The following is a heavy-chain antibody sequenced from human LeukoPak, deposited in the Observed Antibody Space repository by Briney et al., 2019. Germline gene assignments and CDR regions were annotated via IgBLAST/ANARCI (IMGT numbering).Heavy chain of an antibody. J-gene: IGHJ6*03. D-gene: IGHD4-17*01. Sequence: SVKVSCYASGGTFSSYAISWVRQAPGQGLEWMGGIIPIFGTANYAQKFQGRVTITADKSTSTAYMELSSLRSEDTAVYYCARNHDYGDYARRYYYYMDVWGKGTTVTVSS. CDR2: IIPIFGTA. CDR3: ARNHDYGDYARRYYYYMDV. CDR1: GGTFSSYA. V-gene: IGHV1-69*06.